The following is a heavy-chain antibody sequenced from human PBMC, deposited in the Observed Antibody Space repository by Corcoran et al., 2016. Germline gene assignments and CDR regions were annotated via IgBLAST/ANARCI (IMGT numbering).Heavy chain of an antibody. CDR1: GGSFSGYY. V-gene: IGHV4-34*01. Sequence: QVQLQQWGAGLLKPSETLSLTCAVYGGSFSGYYWSWIRQPPGKGLEWIGEINHSGSTKYHPSLQRRVTISVDTSKTQFSLTLSSVTAADTAVYYCASRSTRSYGSGGYYDYWGQGTLVTVSS. D-gene: IGHD3-10*01. J-gene: IGHJ4*01. CDR3: ASRSTRSYGSGGYYDY. CDR2: INHSGST.